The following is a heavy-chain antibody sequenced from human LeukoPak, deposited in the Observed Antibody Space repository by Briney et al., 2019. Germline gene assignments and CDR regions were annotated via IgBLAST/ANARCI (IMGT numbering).Heavy chain of an antibody. V-gene: IGHV3-23*01. D-gene: IGHD2-2*01. Sequence: TGGSLRLSCAASGFTFSSYAMSWVRQAPGKGLEWVSAISGSGGSTYYADSVKGRFTISRDNSKNTLYLQMNSLRAEDTAVYYCARDRGDVVVPAASFQHWGQGTLVTVSS. CDR1: GFTFSSYA. CDR3: ARDRGDVVVPAASFQH. CDR2: ISGSGGST. J-gene: IGHJ1*01.